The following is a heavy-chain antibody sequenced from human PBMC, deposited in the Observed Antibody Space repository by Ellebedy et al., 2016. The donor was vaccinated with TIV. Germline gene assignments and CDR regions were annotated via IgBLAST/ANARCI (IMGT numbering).Heavy chain of an antibody. CDR1: GFSLSSFW. D-gene: IGHD3-10*01. CDR2: INHAGRET. J-gene: IGHJ4*02. CDR3: ARAPRGGTDY. Sequence: GESLKISCAASGFSLSSFWMSWVRQAPGKGLESVANINHAGRETYYVDSVKGRFTISRDNAKNSLYLQMDSLRAEDTAVYFCARAPRGGTDYWGQGTLVTVSS. V-gene: IGHV3-7*03.